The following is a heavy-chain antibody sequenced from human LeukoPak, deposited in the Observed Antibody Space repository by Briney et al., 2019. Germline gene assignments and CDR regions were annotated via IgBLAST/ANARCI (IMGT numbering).Heavy chain of an antibody. CDR2: INHSGST. V-gene: IGHV4-34*01. Sequence: SETLSLTCTVYGGSFSGYYWSWIRQPPGKGLEWIGEINHSGSTNYNPSLKSRVTISVDTSKNQFSLKLSSVTAADTAVYYCARDPRIVGATTGGFNYWGQGTLVTVSS. CDR3: ARDPRIVGATTGGFNY. D-gene: IGHD1-26*01. J-gene: IGHJ4*02. CDR1: GGSFSGYY.